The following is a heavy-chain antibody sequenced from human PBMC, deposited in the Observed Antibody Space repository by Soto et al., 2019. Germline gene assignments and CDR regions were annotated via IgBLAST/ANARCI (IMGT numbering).Heavy chain of an antibody. CDR1: GFTFSNYA. CDR3: AGDKEGGMEA. J-gene: IGHJ6*02. CDR2: IAYDGSNK. V-gene: IGHV3-30*03. Sequence: QVQLVESGGGVVQPGRSLRLSCTASGFTFSNYAMHWVRQAPGKGLEWVAGIAYDGSNKNYGDSVKGRLTISRDNSKNMLYLQMNSLRIEDTAVYYCAGDKEGGMEAWGQGTTVTVSS.